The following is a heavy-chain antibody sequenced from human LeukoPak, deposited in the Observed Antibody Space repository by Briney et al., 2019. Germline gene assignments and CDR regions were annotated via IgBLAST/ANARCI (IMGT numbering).Heavy chain of an antibody. D-gene: IGHD6-19*01. Sequence: SETLSLTCTVSGGSIISSTYYWGWIRQPPGKGLEWIGSVYYSGSTYYNPSLQSRVTISIDTSKSQFSLKLSSVTAADTAIYYCARHSGGIPVPAIRNFDYWGQGTLVTVSS. CDR2: VYYSGST. CDR3: ARHSGGIPVPAIRNFDY. J-gene: IGHJ4*02. CDR1: GGSIISSTYY. V-gene: IGHV4-39*01.